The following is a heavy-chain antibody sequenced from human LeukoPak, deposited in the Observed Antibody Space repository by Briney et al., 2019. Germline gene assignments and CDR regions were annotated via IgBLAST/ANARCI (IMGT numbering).Heavy chain of an antibody. CDR1: SDSISSTHW. CDR3: AVSDHYRLDP. V-gene: IGHV4-4*02. D-gene: IGHD3-10*01. CDR2: IHQTGTT. J-gene: IGHJ5*02. Sequence: SGTLSPTCSVSSDSISSTHWWSWVRQPPGKGLEWIGEIHQTGTTNYNPSLRSRASISLDMANNHFTLNPDSVTAADTAIYYCAVSDHYRLDPWGQGILVTVSS.